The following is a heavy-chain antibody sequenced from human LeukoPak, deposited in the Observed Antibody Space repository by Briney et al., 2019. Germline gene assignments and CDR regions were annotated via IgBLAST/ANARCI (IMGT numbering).Heavy chain of an antibody. Sequence: ASVKVSCKASGYTFTSYGISWVRQAPGQGLEWMGWISAYNGNTNYAQKFQGRVTMTRDTSISTAYMELSRLRSDDTAVYYCARADYYGSGSYYESAFDIWGQGTMVTVSS. CDR1: GYTFTSYG. D-gene: IGHD3-10*01. V-gene: IGHV1-18*01. CDR2: ISAYNGNT. CDR3: ARADYYGSGSYYESAFDI. J-gene: IGHJ3*02.